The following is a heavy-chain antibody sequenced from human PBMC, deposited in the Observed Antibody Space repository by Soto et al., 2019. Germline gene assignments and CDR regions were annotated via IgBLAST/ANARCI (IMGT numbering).Heavy chain of an antibody. CDR1: GYSFTDYW. D-gene: IGHD3-10*01. Sequence: GESLKISCKGSGYSFTDYWIGWVRQMPGKGLEWMGIIHPGDSDTRYSPSFQGQVTISADKYVSTVYLQWISLKASDTAMYYCARPGSHTFDYWGQGTLVTVSS. V-gene: IGHV5-51*01. J-gene: IGHJ4*02. CDR3: ARPGSHTFDY. CDR2: IHPGDSDT.